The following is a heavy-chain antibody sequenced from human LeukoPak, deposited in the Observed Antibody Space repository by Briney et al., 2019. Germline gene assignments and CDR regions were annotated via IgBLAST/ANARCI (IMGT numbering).Heavy chain of an antibody. CDR3: ARDLVSSRFDY. V-gene: IGHV1-18*01. D-gene: IGHD2-8*02. Sequence: ASVKVSCKASGGTFSSYAISWVRQAPGQGLEWMGWISAYNGNTNYAQKLQGRVTMTTDTSTSAAYMELRSLRSDDTAVYYCARDLVSSRFDYWGQGTLVTVSS. J-gene: IGHJ4*02. CDR2: ISAYNGNT. CDR1: GGTFSSYA.